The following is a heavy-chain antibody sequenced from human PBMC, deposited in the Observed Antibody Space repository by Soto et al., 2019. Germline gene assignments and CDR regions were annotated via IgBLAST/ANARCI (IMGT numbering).Heavy chain of an antibody. J-gene: IGHJ3*02. V-gene: IGHV4-39*01. CDR2: IYYSEYT. Sequence: QLQLQESGPGLVKPSETLSLTCTVSGDSISSSTYYWGWIRQPPGKGLEWIGSIYYSEYTYYNPSLKSRVTISVDTSKNQFSLKLSSVTAADTAVYYCASGLTIRAFDIWGQGTMVTVSS. D-gene: IGHD3-9*01. CDR1: GDSISSSTYY. CDR3: ASGLTIRAFDI.